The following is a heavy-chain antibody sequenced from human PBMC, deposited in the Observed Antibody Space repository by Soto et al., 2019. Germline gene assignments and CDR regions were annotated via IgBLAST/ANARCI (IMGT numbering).Heavy chain of an antibody. J-gene: IGHJ5*02. CDR1: GGSISSYY. CDR2: IYYSGST. V-gene: IGHV4-59*01. Sequence: SETLSLTCTLSGGSISSYYWSWIRQPPGKGLEWIGYIYYSGSTNYNPSLKSRVTISVDTSKNQFSLKLSSVTAADTAVYYCARGYDYEGFWFDPWGQGTLVTVSS. CDR3: ARGYDYEGFWFDP. D-gene: IGHD4-17*01.